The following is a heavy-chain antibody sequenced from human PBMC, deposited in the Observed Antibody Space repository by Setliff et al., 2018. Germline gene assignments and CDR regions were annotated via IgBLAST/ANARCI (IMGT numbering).Heavy chain of an antibody. J-gene: IGHJ4*02. CDR1: GGSISSSSYY. Sequence: ETLSLTCAVSGGSISSSSYYWGWIRQPPGKGLEWIGSIYYSGSTYYNPSLKSRVTISVDTSKNQFSLKLSSVTAADTAVYYCARRETYYNFWSGYYAYWGQGTLVTVSS. D-gene: IGHD3-3*01. CDR3: ARRETYYNFWSGYYAY. V-gene: IGHV4-39*07. CDR2: IYYSGST.